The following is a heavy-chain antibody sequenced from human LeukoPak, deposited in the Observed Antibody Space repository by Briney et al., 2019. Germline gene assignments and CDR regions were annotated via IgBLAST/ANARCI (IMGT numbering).Heavy chain of an antibody. J-gene: IGHJ1*01. CDR2: INHSGST. V-gene: IGHV4-34*01. D-gene: IGHD3-22*01. CDR1: GGSYSGYF. Sequence: PSETLSLTCAVYGGSYSGYFWSWIRQPPGEGLEWIGEINHSGSTNYSPSLKSRVTISVDTSKNQFSLNLSSVTAADTAVYYCARPEYYYDSSGYYSEYFQHWGQGTLVTVSS. CDR3: ARPEYYYDSSGYYSEYFQH.